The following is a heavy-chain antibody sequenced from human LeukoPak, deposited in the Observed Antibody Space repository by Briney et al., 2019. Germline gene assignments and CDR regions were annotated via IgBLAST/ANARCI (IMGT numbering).Heavy chain of an antibody. CDR2: ISGSGGST. CDR1: GLTFSSYA. D-gene: IGHD3-22*01. Sequence: GGSLRLSCAASGLTFSSYAMSWVRQAPGKGLEWVSAISGSGGSTYYADSVKGRFTISRDNSKNTLYLQMNSLRAEDTAVYYCARATYDSSGYYRYYFDYWGQGTLVTVSS. CDR3: ARATYDSSGYYRYYFDY. J-gene: IGHJ4*02. V-gene: IGHV3-23*01.